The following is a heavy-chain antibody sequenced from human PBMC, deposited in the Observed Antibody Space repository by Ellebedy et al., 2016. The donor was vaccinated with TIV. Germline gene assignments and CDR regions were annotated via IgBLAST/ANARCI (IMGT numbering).Heavy chain of an antibody. CDR3: ATDGSYGDYRSPTHAFVF. Sequence: GESLKISCAASGFSFRSYWMTWVRQAPGKGLEWVANIRQDGGDKYYVDSVKGRFTISRDNAKNSLYLQMRSLRAEDTAVYYCATDGSYGDYRSPTHAFVFWGQGTLVIVSS. J-gene: IGHJ3*01. V-gene: IGHV3-7*01. CDR1: GFSFRSYW. CDR2: IRQDGGDK. D-gene: IGHD4-17*01.